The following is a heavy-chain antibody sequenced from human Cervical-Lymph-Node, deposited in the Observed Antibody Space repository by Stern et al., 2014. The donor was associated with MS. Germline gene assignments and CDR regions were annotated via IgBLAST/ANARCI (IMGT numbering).Heavy chain of an antibody. J-gene: IGHJ4*02. CDR2: ISPKTGSA. CDR1: GYPSTAYF. Sequence: VQLVPSGAEVARPGASVKVSCTASGYPSTAYFLHWGRQAPGLVLEWMGWISPKTGSATYAQKFQDRVTMTRDTSINTGYMEVSSLRSDDTAVYYCARDRGSYSDYRGQGTLVAVSS. CDR3: ARDRGSYSDY. D-gene: IGHD1-26*01. V-gene: IGHV1-2*02.